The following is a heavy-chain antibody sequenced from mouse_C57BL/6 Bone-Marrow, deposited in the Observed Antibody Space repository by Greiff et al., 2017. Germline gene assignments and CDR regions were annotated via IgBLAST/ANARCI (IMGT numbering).Heavy chain of an antibody. Sequence: EVQLQQSGAELVRPGASVKLSCTASGFNIKDDYMHWVKQRPGQGLEWIGWIDPENGDTEYASKFQGKATITADTSSNTAYLQLSSLTSEDTAVYYCPTDYGDSSPWCIDVWGTGTTVTVSS. CDR2: IDPENGDT. V-gene: IGHV14-4*01. D-gene: IGHD1-1*01. J-gene: IGHJ1*03. CDR1: GFNIKDDY. CDR3: PTDYGDSSPWCIDV.